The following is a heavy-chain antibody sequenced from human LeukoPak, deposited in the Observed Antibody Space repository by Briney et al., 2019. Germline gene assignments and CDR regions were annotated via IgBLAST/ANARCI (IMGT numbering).Heavy chain of an antibody. J-gene: IGHJ5*02. CDR2: ISSSGSTI. V-gene: IGHV3-48*03. CDR1: GFTFSSYE. D-gene: IGHD3-16*02. CDR3: ARASGRDDYVWGSYRYEVELFDP. Sequence: QAGGSLRLSCAASGFTFSSYEMNWVRQAPGKGLEWVSYISSSGSTIYYADSVKGRFTISRDNAKNSLYLQMNSLRAEDTAVYYCARASGRDDYVWGSYRYEVELFDPWGQETLVTVSS.